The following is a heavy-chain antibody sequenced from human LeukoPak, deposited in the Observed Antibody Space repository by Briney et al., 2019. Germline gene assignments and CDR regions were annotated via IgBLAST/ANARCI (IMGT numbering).Heavy chain of an antibody. J-gene: IGHJ4*02. CDR3: ARDRGSYWDGGNDY. D-gene: IGHD1-26*01. Sequence: GGSLRLSCAASGFTFSSYGTHWVRQAPGKGLEWVAVIWYDGSKKYYADSVKGRFTISRDNSKNTLYLQMNSLRAEDTAVYYCARDRGSYWDGGNDYWGQGTLVTVSS. CDR1: GFTFSSYG. CDR2: IWYDGSKK. V-gene: IGHV3-33*01.